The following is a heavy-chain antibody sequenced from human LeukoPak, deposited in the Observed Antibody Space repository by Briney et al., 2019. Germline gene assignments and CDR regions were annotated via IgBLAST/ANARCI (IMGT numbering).Heavy chain of an antibody. CDR1: GYTFTSYD. D-gene: IGHD2-8*01. J-gene: IGHJ4*02. V-gene: IGHV1-8*01. Sequence: ASVKVSCKASGYTFTSYDINWVRQATGQGLEWMGWMNPNSGNTGYAQKFQGRVTMTRNTSISTAYMELSSLRSEDTAVYYCGRGSIVQENYFDYWGQGTLVTVSS. CDR2: MNPNSGNT. CDR3: GRGSIVQENYFDY.